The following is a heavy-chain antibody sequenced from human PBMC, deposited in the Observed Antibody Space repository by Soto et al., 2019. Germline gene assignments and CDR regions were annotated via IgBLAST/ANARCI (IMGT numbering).Heavy chain of an antibody. CDR3: ARDPRTNTFDY. CDR2: IYHSGST. Sequence: SETLSLTCAVFGYSISSGYYWGWIRQPPGKGLEWIGSIYHSGSTYYNPSLKSRVTISVDTSKNQFSLKLSSVTAADTAVYCCARDPRTNTFDYWGQGTLVTVSS. J-gene: IGHJ4*02. CDR1: GYSISSGYY. D-gene: IGHD3-3*01. V-gene: IGHV4-38-2*02.